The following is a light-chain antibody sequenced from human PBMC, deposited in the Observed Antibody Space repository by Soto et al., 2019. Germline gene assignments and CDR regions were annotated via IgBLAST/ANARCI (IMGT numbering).Light chain of an antibody. CDR2: AAS. V-gene: IGKV1-39*01. J-gene: IGKJ3*01. Sequence: DIQLTQSPSSLSASVGDRVTITCRASESISTYLNWFQQKPGKAPRLLIYAASSLHSGVPSRFSGSGSGTDFTLPMSSLQPQDFATYYCQETYSVPFFSFGPGTKVDIK. CDR3: QETYSVPFFS. CDR1: ESISTY.